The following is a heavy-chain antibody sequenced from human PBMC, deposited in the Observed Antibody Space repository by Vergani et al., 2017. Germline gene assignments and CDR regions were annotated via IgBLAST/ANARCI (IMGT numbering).Heavy chain of an antibody. V-gene: IGHV1-18*01. J-gene: IGHJ5*02. D-gene: IGHD4-17*01. CDR1: GYTFTSYG. CDR3: ARLTVTMGHNWFDP. Sequence: LVQSGPEVKEPGASVKDSCKASGYTFTSYGISWVRQAPGQGLEWMGWISAYNGNTNYAQKLQGRVTMTTDTSTSTAYMELRSLRSDDTAVYYCARLTVTMGHNWFDPWGQGTLVTVSS. CDR2: ISAYNGNT.